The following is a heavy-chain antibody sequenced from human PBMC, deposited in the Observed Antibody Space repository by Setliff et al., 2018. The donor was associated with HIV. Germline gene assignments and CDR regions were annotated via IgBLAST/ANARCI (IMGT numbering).Heavy chain of an antibody. CDR1: GFSFSSYA. V-gene: IGHV3-23*01. J-gene: IGHJ4*02. Sequence: GGSLRLSCAANGFSFSSYAMSWVRQAPGKGLEWVSAISGSGGSTYYADSVRGRFTISRDNSKNSLYLQMNSLGAEDTAVYYCAKDNLYSSGIYQFDYWGQGTMVTVSS. CDR3: AKDNLYSSGIYQFDY. D-gene: IGHD3-10*01. CDR2: ISGSGGST.